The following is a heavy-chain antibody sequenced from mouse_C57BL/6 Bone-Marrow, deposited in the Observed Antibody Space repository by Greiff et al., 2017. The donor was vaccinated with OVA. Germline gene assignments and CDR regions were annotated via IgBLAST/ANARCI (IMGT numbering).Heavy chain of an antibody. CDR1: GFTFSSYA. V-gene: IGHV5-4*03. D-gene: IGHD1-1*01. Sequence: EVHLVESGGGLVKPGGSLKLSCAASGFTFSSYAMSWVRQTPEKRLEWVATISDGGSYTYYPDNVKGRFTISRDNAKNNLYLQMSHLKSEDTAMYYCARRLYGSSSAWCAYWGQGTLVTVSA. CDR2: ISDGGSYT. J-gene: IGHJ3*01. CDR3: ARRLYGSSSAWCAY.